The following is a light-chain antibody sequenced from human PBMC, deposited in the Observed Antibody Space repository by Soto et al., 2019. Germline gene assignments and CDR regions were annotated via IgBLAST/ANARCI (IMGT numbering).Light chain of an antibody. CDR1: QSVSSN. CDR2: GAS. V-gene: IGKV3-15*01. Sequence: EIVMTQSPATLSVSPGERATLSCRASQSVSSNLAWYQQKPGQAPRLLIYGASTRATGIPARSSGSRSGTEYTLTISSLQSEDFAVYYCQQYNNWPSTFGQGTKLEIK. J-gene: IGKJ2*01. CDR3: QQYNNWPST.